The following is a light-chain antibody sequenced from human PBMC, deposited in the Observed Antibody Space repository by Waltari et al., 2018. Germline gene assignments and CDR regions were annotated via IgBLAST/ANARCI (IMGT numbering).Light chain of an antibody. Sequence: QSALTQPASVSGSPGQSINISCTGTSSDVGGYTYVSWYQPHPGKAPNLMIYDVSKRPSGVSNRFSGSKSGNTASLTISGLQAEDEADYYCSSYTSSSTRVFGGGTKLTVL. J-gene: IGLJ3*02. CDR3: SSYTSSSTRV. V-gene: IGLV2-14*01. CDR2: DVS. CDR1: SSDVGGYTY.